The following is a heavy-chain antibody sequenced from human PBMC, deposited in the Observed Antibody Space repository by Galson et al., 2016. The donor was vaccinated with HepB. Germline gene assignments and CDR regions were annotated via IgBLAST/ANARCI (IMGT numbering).Heavy chain of an antibody. Sequence: SLRLSCAASGFSFRRYWMHWVRQAPGKGLVWVSRINGDGSSAIYADSVKGRFTISRDNAKNTLYLQMNSLRAEDTAVYYCARDVWYNSSWYPSNWFDHWGQGVLVTVSS. V-gene: IGHV3-74*01. J-gene: IGHJ5*02. CDR2: INGDGSSA. D-gene: IGHD6-13*01. CDR3: ARDVWYNSSWYPSNWFDH. CDR1: GFSFRRYW.